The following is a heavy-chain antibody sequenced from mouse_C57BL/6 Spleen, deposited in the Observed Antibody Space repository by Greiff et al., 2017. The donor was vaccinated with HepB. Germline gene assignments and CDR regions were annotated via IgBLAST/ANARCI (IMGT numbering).Heavy chain of an antibody. D-gene: IGHD1-1*01. Sequence: QVQLQQSGAELARPGASVKLSCKASGYTFTSYGISWVKQRTGQGLEWIGEIYPRSGNTYYNEKFKGKATLTADKSSSTAYMELRSLTSEDSAVYFCARRDYYGSSDYAMDYWGQGTSVTVSS. CDR3: ARRDYYGSSDYAMDY. V-gene: IGHV1-81*01. CDR1: GYTFTSYG. CDR2: IYPRSGNT. J-gene: IGHJ4*01.